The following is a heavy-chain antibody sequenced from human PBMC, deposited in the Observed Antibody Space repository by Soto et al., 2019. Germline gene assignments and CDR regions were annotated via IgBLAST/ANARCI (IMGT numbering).Heavy chain of an antibody. CDR1: GFTFSSYA. V-gene: IGHV3-23*01. Sequence: QTGGSLRLSCAASGFTFSSYAMSWVRQAPGKGLEWVSAISGSGGSTYYADSVKGRFTISRDNSKNTLYLQMNSLRAEDTAVYYCAKDFSPEEWVLYGMDVWGQGTTVTVSS. CDR3: AKDFSPEEWVLYGMDV. J-gene: IGHJ6*02. D-gene: IGHD5-12*01. CDR2: ISGSGGST.